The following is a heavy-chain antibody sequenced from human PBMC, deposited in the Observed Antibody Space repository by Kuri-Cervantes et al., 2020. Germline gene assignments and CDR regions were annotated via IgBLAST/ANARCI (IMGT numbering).Heavy chain of an antibody. V-gene: IGHV3-30*02. CDR3: AKDGWEY. D-gene: IGHD1-26*01. CDR1: GFTFDDYA. J-gene: IGHJ4*02. Sequence: GGSLRLSCAASGFTFDDYAMHWVRQAPGKDLEWVAFIRSDGSSNNYADSVKGRFTISRGNSKNTLFLQMNSLRPDDTAVYYCAKDGWEYWGQGTLVTVSS. CDR2: IRSDGSSN.